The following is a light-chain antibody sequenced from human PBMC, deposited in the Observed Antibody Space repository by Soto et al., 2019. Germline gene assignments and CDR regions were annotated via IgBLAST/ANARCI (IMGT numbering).Light chain of an antibody. CDR3: QQRSDWLT. Sequence: EIVLTQSPATLSLSPGERATLSCRASQSVSSYLAWYQQKPGQAPRLLIYDASNRATGIPARFSGSGSDTHFTLTISSLEREDFAVYYCQQRSDWLTFGGGTKVEIK. CDR2: DAS. CDR1: QSVSSY. J-gene: IGKJ4*01. V-gene: IGKV3-11*01.